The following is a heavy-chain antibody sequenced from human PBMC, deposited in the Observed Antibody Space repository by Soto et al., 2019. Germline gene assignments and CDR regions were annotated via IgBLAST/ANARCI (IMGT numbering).Heavy chain of an antibody. Sequence: QVQLVQSGAEVKKPGSSVKVSCKASGGTFSSYTISWVRQAPGQGLEWMGRIIPILGIANNAQKFQGRVTITADKSTSTAYMELSSLRSEDTAVYYCARVGGTSRYDCDYYYGMDVWGQGTTVTVSS. D-gene: IGHD2-2*01. CDR2: IIPILGIA. CDR3: ARVGGTSRYDCDYYYGMDV. V-gene: IGHV1-69*02. CDR1: GGTFSSYT. J-gene: IGHJ6*02.